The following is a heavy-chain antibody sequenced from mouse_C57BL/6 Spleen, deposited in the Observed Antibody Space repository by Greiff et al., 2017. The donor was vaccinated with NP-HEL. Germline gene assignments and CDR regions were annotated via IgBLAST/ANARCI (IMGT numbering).Heavy chain of an antibody. CDR2: ILPGSGST. CDR3: ARSEAGTYYFDY. J-gene: IGHJ2*01. D-gene: IGHD4-1*01. Sequence: QVQLQQSGAELMKPGASVKLSCKATGYTFTGYWIEWVKQRPGHGLEWIGEILPGSGSTNYNEKFKSKATLTVDKSSSTAYMQLSSLTSEDSAVYYCARSEAGTYYFDYWGQGTTLTVSS. CDR1: GYTFTGYW. V-gene: IGHV1-9*01.